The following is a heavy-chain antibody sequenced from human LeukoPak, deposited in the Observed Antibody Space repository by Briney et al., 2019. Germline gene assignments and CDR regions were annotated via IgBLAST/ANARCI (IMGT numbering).Heavy chain of an antibody. Sequence: GASLTPSCKPSGYTLTRYDIKWVRQATGQGQEWMGWMNTNSGNTGYAQKFQGRVTMTRNTTIRTAYMELSSLRSEDTSVYYCARGGVLWFGESGRRDWFDPWGQGTLVTVSS. J-gene: IGHJ5*02. V-gene: IGHV1-8*01. CDR2: MNTNSGNT. D-gene: IGHD3-10*01. CDR3: ARGGVLWFGESGRRDWFDP. CDR1: GYTLTRYD.